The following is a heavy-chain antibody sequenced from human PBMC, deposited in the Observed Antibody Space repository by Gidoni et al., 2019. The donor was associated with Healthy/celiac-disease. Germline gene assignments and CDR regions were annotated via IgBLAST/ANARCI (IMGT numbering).Heavy chain of an antibody. CDR3: AKDNSNSRDGYTHFDY. CDR2: ISGSGDST. D-gene: IGHD3-22*01. V-gene: IGHV3-23*01. J-gene: IGHJ4*02. CDR1: GFPFSSYV. Sequence: EVQLLESGGNLVQPGGSLRLSCAASGFPFSSYVMRWVRQAPGKGLEWVSTISGSGDSTYYSDSVKGRFTISRDNSKNTLYLQMDSLRAEDTAVYYCAKDNSNSRDGYTHFDYWGQGTLVTVSS.